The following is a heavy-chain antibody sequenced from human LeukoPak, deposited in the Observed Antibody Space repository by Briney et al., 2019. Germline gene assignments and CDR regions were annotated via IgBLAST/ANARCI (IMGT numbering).Heavy chain of an antibody. Sequence: GGSLRLSCAASGFTFNNLYMSWIRQAPGKGLEWVSYISNTGNTMDYADSMKGRFTISRDNAKNSLYLQMNSLRAEDTAVYYCARGHWGLDVWGQGTTVTVSS. CDR3: ARGHWGLDV. D-gene: IGHD7-27*01. CDR1: GFTFNNLY. V-gene: IGHV3-11*01. CDR2: ISNTGNTM. J-gene: IGHJ6*02.